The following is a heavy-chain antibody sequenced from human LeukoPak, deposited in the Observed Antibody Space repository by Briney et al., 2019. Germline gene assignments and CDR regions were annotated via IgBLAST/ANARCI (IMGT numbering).Heavy chain of an antibody. Sequence: PSETLSLTCAVYGGSFSGYYWSWIRQPPGKGLEWIGEINHSGSTNYNPSLKSRVTISVDTSKNQFSLKLSSVTAADTAVYYCARETYDSSGDAFDIWGQGTMVTVSS. V-gene: IGHV4-34*01. D-gene: IGHD3-22*01. CDR1: GGSFSGYY. CDR2: INHSGST. CDR3: ARETYDSSGDAFDI. J-gene: IGHJ3*02.